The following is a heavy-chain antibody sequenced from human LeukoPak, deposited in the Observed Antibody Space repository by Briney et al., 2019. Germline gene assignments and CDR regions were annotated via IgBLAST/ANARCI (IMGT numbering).Heavy chain of an antibody. Sequence: SETLSLTCTVSGGSISSYYWSWIRQPAGKGLEWIGRIYTSGSTNYNPSLKSRVTMSVDTSKNQFSLKLSSVTAADTAVYYCARAQPYCSGGSCYSLGYYCYYMDVWGKGTTVTVS. V-gene: IGHV4-4*07. CDR2: IYTSGST. CDR3: ARAQPYCSGGSCYSLGYYCYYMDV. J-gene: IGHJ6*03. CDR1: GGSISSYY. D-gene: IGHD2-15*01.